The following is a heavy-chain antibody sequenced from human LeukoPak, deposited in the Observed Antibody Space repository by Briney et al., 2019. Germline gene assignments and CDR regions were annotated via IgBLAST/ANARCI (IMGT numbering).Heavy chain of an antibody. J-gene: IGHJ4*02. CDR2: ISYDGSNK. CDR1: GFTFSSYA. CDR3: ARDEFGYSSTWYLDY. V-gene: IGHV3-30*04. Sequence: PGGSLRLSCAASGFTFSSYAMHWVRQAPDKGLGWVAVISYDGSNKYYADSVKGRFTISRDNSKNTLYLQMNSLRAEDTAVYYCARDEFGYSSTWYLDYWGQGTLVTVSS. D-gene: IGHD6-13*01.